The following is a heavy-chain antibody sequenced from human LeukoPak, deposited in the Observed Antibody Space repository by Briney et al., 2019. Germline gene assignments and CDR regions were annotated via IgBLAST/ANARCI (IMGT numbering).Heavy chain of an antibody. CDR3: ATELRMVYLDY. CDR1: GFTFSSYS. J-gene: IGHJ4*02. D-gene: IGHD2-8*01. V-gene: IGHV3-23*01. Sequence: GGSLRLSCAASGFTFSSYSMSWVRQAPGKGLECVSAISGSGGSTYYADSVKGRFTISRDNSKNTLYLQMNSLRAEDTAVYYCATELRMVYLDYWGQGTLVTVSS. CDR2: ISGSGGST.